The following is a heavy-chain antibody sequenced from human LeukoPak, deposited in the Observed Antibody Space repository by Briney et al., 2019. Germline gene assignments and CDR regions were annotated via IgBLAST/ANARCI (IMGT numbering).Heavy chain of an antibody. V-gene: IGHV1-8*01. CDR2: MNPNSANT. Sequence: GASVKVSCKASGYTFTIYDLNWVRQATGQGLEWMGWMNPNSANTAYIQKFQGRVTMIRNTSISTAYLELSSLRSDDTAVYYCARAGWVAQEIGYWGQGTLVTVSS. D-gene: IGHD2-15*01. J-gene: IGHJ4*02. CDR1: GYTFTIYD. CDR3: ARAGWVAQEIGY.